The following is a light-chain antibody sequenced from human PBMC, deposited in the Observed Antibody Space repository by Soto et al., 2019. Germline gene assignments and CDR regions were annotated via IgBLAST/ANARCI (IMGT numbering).Light chain of an antibody. Sequence: VMTQSPTTLSVYPGERATLSCRASHSVGSNLAWYQQNPGQDPRLLIYCASTRATGVPARFSGSGSATQFPRTISRLQSEDCGFYYCQQYKQWPVAFGGGTKVEIK. V-gene: IGKV3-15*01. J-gene: IGKJ4*02. CDR3: QQYKQWPVA. CDR1: HSVGSN. CDR2: CAS.